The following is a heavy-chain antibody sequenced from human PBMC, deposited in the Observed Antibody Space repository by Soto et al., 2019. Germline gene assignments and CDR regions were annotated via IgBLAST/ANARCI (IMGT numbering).Heavy chain of an antibody. J-gene: IGHJ4*02. CDR1: GGSISSSSYY. V-gene: IGHV4-39*01. D-gene: IGHD4-17*01. CDR3: ARHSTVTNFDY. Sequence: SETLSLTCTVSGGSISSSSYYWGWIRQPPGKGLEWIGSIYYSGSTYYNPSLKSRVTISVDTSKNQFSLKLSSVTAADTAVYYCARHSTVTNFDYWGQGTLVTVSS. CDR2: IYYSGST.